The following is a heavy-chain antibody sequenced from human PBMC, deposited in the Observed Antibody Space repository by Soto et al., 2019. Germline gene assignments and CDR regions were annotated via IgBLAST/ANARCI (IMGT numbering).Heavy chain of an antibody. CDR2: IYHGGST. Sequence: SETLSLTCAVSGGSISSSNLWTWVRQPPGRGLEWIGEIYHGGSTNYNPSLKSRVTISVDKSKNQFSLRLSSVTAADTAVYYCARSEGSSWYGYKYNWFDPWGQGTLVTVSS. J-gene: IGHJ5*02. CDR3: ARSEGSSWYGYKYNWFDP. CDR1: GGSISSSNL. D-gene: IGHD6-13*01. V-gene: IGHV4-4*02.